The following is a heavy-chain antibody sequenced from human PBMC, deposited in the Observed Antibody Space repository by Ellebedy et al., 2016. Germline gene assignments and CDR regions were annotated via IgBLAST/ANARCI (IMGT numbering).Heavy chain of an antibody. CDR2: INHIGST. CDR1: GGSFSGYY. D-gene: IGHD6-13*01. Sequence: SETLSLTCAVYGGSFSGYYWSWIRQPPGKGLEWIGEINHIGSTNYNPSLKSRVTISVDTSKNQFSLTLSSVTAADTAVYYCARVVIVAAPNCDSWGQGTLVTVSS. V-gene: IGHV4-34*01. J-gene: IGHJ4*02. CDR3: ARVVIVAAPNCDS.